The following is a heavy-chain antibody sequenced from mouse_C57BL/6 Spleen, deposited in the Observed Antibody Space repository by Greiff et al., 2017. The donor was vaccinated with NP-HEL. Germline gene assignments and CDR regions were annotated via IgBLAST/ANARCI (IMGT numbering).Heavy chain of an antibody. CDR2: ISYDGSN. V-gene: IGHV3-6*01. J-gene: IGHJ3*01. Sequence: EVKLMESGPGLVKPSQSLSLTCSVTGYSITSGYYWNWIRQFPGNKLEWMGYISYDGSNNYNPSLKNRISITRDTSKNQFFLKLNSVTTEDTATYYCAVTAQARRAWFAYWGQGTLVTVSA. CDR1: GYSITSGYY. CDR3: AVTAQARRAWFAY. D-gene: IGHD3-2*02.